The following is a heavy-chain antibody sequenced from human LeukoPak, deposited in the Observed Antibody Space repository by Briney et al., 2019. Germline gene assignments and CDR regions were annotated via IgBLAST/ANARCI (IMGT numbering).Heavy chain of an antibody. CDR3: AKWGTTAFDY. Sequence: PSETLSLTCAVSGYSISSGYYWGWIRQPPGKGLEWIGSIYHSGSTYNNPSLKSRVTISVDTSKNQFSLKLSSVTAADTAVFYCAKWGTTAFDYWGRGILVTVSS. V-gene: IGHV4-38-2*01. J-gene: IGHJ4*02. D-gene: IGHD4-17*01. CDR1: GYSISSGYY. CDR2: IYHSGST.